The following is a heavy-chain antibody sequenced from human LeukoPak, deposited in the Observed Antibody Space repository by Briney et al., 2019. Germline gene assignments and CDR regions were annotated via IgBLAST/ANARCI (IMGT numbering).Heavy chain of an antibody. Sequence: GASVKVSCKASGGTFGIYVMYWVRQAPGQGLEWMGKIIPIFNTTNYAQKLQSRVTITADGSTSTVYMELSSLRSEDTAVYYCARDPKNYYDGSDYYYDAYWGQGTPVTVSS. CDR1: GGTFGIYV. J-gene: IGHJ4*02. V-gene: IGHV1-69*15. CDR3: ARDPKNYYDGSDYYYDAY. CDR2: IIPIFNTT. D-gene: IGHD3-22*01.